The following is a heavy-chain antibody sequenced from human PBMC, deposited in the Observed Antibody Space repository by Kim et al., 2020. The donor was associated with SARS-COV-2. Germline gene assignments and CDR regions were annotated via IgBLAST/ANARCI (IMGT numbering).Heavy chain of an antibody. Sequence: SETLSLTCTVSGGSVSSGSYYWSWIRQPPGKGLEWIGYIYYSGSTNYNPSLKSRVTISVDTSKNQFSLKLSSVTAADTAVYYCARRIKYCSGGSCYYYYYGMDVWGQGTTVTVSS. J-gene: IGHJ6*02. CDR3: ARRIKYCSGGSCYYYYYGMDV. CDR1: GGSVSSGSYY. V-gene: IGHV4-61*01. CDR2: IYYSGST. D-gene: IGHD2-15*01.